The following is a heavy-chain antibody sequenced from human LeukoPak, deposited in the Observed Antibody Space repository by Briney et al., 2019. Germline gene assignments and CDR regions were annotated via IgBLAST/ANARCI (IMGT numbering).Heavy chain of an antibody. Sequence: SLRLSCAASGFTFSSYGMHWARQAPGKGLEWVAVISYDGSNKYYADSVKGRFTISRDNSKNTLYLQMNSLRAEDTAVYYCAKDGRRWRTLDYWGQGTLVTVSS. CDR1: GFTFSSYG. CDR3: AKDGRRWRTLDY. J-gene: IGHJ4*02. D-gene: IGHD5-24*01. CDR2: ISYDGSNK. V-gene: IGHV3-30*18.